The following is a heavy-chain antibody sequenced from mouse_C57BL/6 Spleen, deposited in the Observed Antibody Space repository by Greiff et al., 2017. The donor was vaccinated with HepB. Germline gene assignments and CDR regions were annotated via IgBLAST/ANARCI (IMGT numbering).Heavy chain of an antibody. V-gene: IGHV1-82*01. Sequence: VQLQQSGPELVKPGASVKISCKASGYAFSSSWMNWVKQRPGKGLEWIGRIYPGDGDTNYNGKFKGKATLTADKSSSTAYMQHSSLTSEDSAVYFCARSDYYGSSYRWYFDVWGTGTTVTVSS. CDR1: GYAFSSSW. CDR3: ARSDYYGSSYRWYFDV. J-gene: IGHJ1*03. CDR2: IYPGDGDT. D-gene: IGHD1-1*01.